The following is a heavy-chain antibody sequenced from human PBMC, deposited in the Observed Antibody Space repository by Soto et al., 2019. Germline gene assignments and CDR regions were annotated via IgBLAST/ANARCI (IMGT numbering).Heavy chain of an antibody. CDR3: VRGRIAVAWDYFAY. CDR2: INPSGGSA. Sequence: QVQLVQSGAEVKKPGASVKVSCKASGYTFTSYYMHWVRQAPGQGLEWMAIINPSGGSASYAQKFQDRGTMTRDTSTSTVYMELSSLRSEDTAVYYCVRGRIAVAWDYFAYWGQGTLVTVSS. D-gene: IGHD6-19*01. J-gene: IGHJ4*02. CDR1: GYTFTSYY. V-gene: IGHV1-46*03.